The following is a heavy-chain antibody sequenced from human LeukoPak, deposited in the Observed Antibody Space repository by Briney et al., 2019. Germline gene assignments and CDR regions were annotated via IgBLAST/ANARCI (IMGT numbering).Heavy chain of an antibody. D-gene: IGHD5-12*01. CDR1: GGSISTYY. Sequence: SETLSLTCTVSGGSISTYYWTWIRQPPGKGLEWIGYIYYTGSTNYNPSLKSRVTISVDTSKNQFSLRLSSVTAADTAVYYCARVYGSGYDFRGAFDIWGQGTMVTVSS. V-gene: IGHV4-59*01. CDR2: IYYTGST. CDR3: ARVYGSGYDFRGAFDI. J-gene: IGHJ3*02.